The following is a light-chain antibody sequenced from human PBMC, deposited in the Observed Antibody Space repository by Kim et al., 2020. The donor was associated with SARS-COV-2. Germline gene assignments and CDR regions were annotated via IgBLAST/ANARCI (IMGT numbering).Light chain of an antibody. CDR1: QSLSSNY. V-gene: IGKV3-20*01. CDR2: GAS. Sequence: EIVLTQSPGTLSLSPGERATLSCRASQSLSSNYLAWYQQKSGQAPRLLIYGASKTATGIPDRFSGSGSRTDFTLTIRRLEAEDFAVYYCQQYENSPYTFGQGTKLEI. J-gene: IGKJ2*01. CDR3: QQYENSPYT.